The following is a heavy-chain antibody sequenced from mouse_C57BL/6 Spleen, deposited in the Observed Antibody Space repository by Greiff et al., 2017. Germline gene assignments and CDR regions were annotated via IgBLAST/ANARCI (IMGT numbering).Heavy chain of an antibody. CDR2: IYPGDGDT. J-gene: IGHJ2*01. D-gene: IGHD2-4*01. CDR3: AREGSMITTPFDY. CDR1: GYAFSSSW. V-gene: IGHV1-82*01. Sequence: QVQLQQSGPELVKPGASVKISCKASGYAFSSSWMNWVKQRPGKGLEWIGRIYPGDGDTNYNGKFKGKATLTADKSSSTAYMQLSSLTSEDSAVYFCAREGSMITTPFDYWGQGTTLTVSS.